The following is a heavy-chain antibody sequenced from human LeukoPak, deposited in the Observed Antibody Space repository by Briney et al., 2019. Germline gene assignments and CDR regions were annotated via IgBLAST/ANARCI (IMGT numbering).Heavy chain of an antibody. D-gene: IGHD3-22*01. CDR1: GFTFSSYI. J-gene: IGHJ4*02. Sequence: PGGSLRLSCAASGFTFSSYIMNWVRQAPGKGLEWVSSISSSSSYIYYADSVKGRFTISRDNAKNSLYLQMNSLRAEDTAVYYCARDIDGSGDTMIVVVITPTFDYWGQGTLVTVSS. CDR2: ISSSSSYI. CDR3: ARDIDGSGDTMIVVVITPTFDY. V-gene: IGHV3-21*01.